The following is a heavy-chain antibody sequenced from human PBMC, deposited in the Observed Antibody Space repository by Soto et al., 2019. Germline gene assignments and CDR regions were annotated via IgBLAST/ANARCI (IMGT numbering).Heavy chain of an antibody. CDR1: GFTFSSYA. CDR2: ISGSGGST. Sequence: GGSLRLSCAASGFTFSSYAMSWVRQAPGKGLEWVSAISGSGGSTYYADSVKGRFTISRDNSKNALYLQMNSLRAEDTAVYYCAKDVVGATTGPWYFDYWGQGTLVTVSS. CDR3: AKDVVGATTGPWYFDY. V-gene: IGHV3-23*01. J-gene: IGHJ4*02. D-gene: IGHD1-26*01.